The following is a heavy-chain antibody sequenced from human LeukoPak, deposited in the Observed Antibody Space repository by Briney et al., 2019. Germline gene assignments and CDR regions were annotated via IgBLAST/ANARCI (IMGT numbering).Heavy chain of an antibody. V-gene: IGHV2-70*11. CDR3: ARGSYCSSTNFYGMDV. CDR1: GFSLSTSGMC. D-gene: IGHD2-2*01. J-gene: IGHJ6*02. CDR2: IDWDDDK. Sequence: ESGPTLVNPTQTLTLTCTFSGFSLSTSGMCVRWIRQPPGKALEWLARIDWDDDKYYSTSLKTRLTISKDTSKNQVVLTMTNMDPVDTATYYCARGSYCSSTNFYGMDVWGQGTTVTVSS.